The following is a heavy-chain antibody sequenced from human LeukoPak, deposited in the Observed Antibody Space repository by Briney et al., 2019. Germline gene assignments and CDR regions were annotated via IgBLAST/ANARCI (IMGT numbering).Heavy chain of an antibody. Sequence: SETLSLTCTVSGGSISSYYWGWIRQPPGKGLEWIGDIYYTGSTNYDPSLKSRVTISLDTSKNQFSLKLSSVTAADTAVYYCARLALGGAGLDYWGQGTLVIVSS. V-gene: IGHV4-59*12. J-gene: IGHJ4*02. CDR1: GGSISSYY. D-gene: IGHD2-15*01. CDR2: IYYTGST. CDR3: ARLALGGAGLDY.